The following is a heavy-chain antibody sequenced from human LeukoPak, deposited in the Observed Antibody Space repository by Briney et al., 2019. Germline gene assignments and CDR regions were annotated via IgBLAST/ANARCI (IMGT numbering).Heavy chain of an antibody. CDR2: ITGNSSYI. J-gene: IGHJ4*02. CDR1: GFTFNTYT. V-gene: IGHV3-21*01. CDR3: ARGGGSCDY. Sequence: PGGSLRLSCAASGFTFNTYTINWVRQAPGKGLEWVSSITGNSSYIYYADSVKGRFTISRDNAKNSLYLQMNSLRAEDTAVYYCARGGGSCDYWGQGTLVTVSS. D-gene: IGHD2-15*01.